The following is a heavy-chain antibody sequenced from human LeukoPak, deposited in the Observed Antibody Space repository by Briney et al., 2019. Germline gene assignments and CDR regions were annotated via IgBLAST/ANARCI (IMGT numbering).Heavy chain of an antibody. D-gene: IGHD2-15*01. CDR3: ARDSCSGGICYQHWFDP. J-gene: IGHJ5*02. V-gene: IGHV1-18*01. CDR2: ISAYNGKT. CDR1: GYTFTSYG. Sequence: ASVKVSCKASGYTFTSYGISWVRQAPGQGLAWMGWISAYNGKTNYAQNLQGRVTMTTDTSTSTAYMGLRSLRSDDTAIYYCARDSCSGGICYQHWFDPWGQGTLVTVSS.